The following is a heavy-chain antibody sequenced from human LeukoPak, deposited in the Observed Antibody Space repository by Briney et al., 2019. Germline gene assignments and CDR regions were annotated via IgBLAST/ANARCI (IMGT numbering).Heavy chain of an antibody. J-gene: IGHJ4*02. CDR3: ARVRVGGTFYYFDY. CDR2: VYYSGNT. CDR1: GGSISSSNW. D-gene: IGHD2/OR15-2a*01. V-gene: IGHV4-4*02. Sequence: PSGTLSLTCAVSGGSISSSNWWSWVRQPPGKGLEWIGYVYYSGNTNYNPSLDSRATLSVDTSKNQFSLRLTSVTAADTAVYYCARVRVGGTFYYFDYWGQGTLVTVSS.